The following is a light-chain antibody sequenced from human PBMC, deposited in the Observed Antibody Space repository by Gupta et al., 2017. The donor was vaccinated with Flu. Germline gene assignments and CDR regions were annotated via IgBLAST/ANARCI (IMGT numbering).Light chain of an antibody. CDR3: SSYTSSDTLV. Sequence: SALTQPASVSGSPGQSISISCTGTNSDVGGYIYVSWYQHHPGKAPKLMIYEVNNRPAGVANRFSGSEAGNTASLTISGRQAEDDADYYCSSYTSSDTLVFGGGTKLTVL. V-gene: IGLV2-14*01. CDR2: EVN. CDR1: NSDVGGYIY. J-gene: IGLJ2*01.